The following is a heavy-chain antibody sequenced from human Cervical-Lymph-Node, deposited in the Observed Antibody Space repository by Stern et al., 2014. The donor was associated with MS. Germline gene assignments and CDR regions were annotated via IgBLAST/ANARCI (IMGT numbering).Heavy chain of an antibody. CDR1: GYNFSTYW. V-gene: IGHV5-51*01. D-gene: IGHD6-13*01. J-gene: IGHJ4*02. Sequence: EVQLVESGAEVRKPGESVKISCKASGYNFSTYWIGWVRHMPGKGLEWMGTIYPGDSNIRYSPSFQGQVTISADKSISTAYLQWSSLKASDTAMYYCARRIAGSLDYWGQGTLVTVSS. CDR2: IYPGDSNI. CDR3: ARRIAGSLDY.